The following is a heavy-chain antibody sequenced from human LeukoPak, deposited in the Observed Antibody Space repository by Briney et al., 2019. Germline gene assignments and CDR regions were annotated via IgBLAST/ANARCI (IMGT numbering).Heavy chain of an antibody. J-gene: IGHJ6*02. Sequence: GASVKVSCKASGYTFMSYDINWVRQATAQGLEWMGWINPNSGGTNYAQKFQGRVTMTRDTSISTAYMELSRLRSDDTAVYYCARTDSGYEYYYYYGMDVWGQGTTVTVSS. V-gene: IGHV1-2*02. CDR2: INPNSGGT. D-gene: IGHD5-12*01. CDR3: ARTDSGYEYYYYYGMDV. CDR1: GYTFMSYD.